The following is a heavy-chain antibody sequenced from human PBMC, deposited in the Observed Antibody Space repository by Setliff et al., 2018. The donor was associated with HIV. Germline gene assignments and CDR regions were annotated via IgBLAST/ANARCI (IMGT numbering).Heavy chain of an antibody. V-gene: IGHV1-2*02. CDR2: INPHSGGT. CDR1: GYTFTGYY. Sequence: EASVKVSCKASGYTFTGYYMHWVRQAPGQGLEWMGWINPHSGGTNYAQKFQGRVTMTRDTSISTAYMELSRLRSDDTAVYYCARDWRLRYFDWLYSGMDVWGQGTTVTVSS. J-gene: IGHJ6*02. CDR3: ARDWRLRYFDWLYSGMDV. D-gene: IGHD3-9*01.